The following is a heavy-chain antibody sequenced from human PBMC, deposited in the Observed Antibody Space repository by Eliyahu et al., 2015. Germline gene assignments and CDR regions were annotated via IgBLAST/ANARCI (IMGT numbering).Heavy chain of an antibody. V-gene: IGHV3-33*01. CDR1: GFXXSSYG. D-gene: IGHD2-15*01. CDR2: IWHDGSNK. Sequence: QVQLVESGXGVVQPGRSLXLSCAASGFXXSSYGMXXXRQAPGKGLEWVTNIWHDGSNKYYAESVKGRFTISRDNSKNTLYLQMNSLRAEDTAVYYCARVGPHEDYYYYGMDVWGQGTTVTVSS. CDR3: ARVGPHEDYYYYGMDV. J-gene: IGHJ6*02.